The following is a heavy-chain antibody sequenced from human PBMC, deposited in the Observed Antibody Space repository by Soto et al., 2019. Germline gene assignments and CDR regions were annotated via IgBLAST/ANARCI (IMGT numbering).Heavy chain of an antibody. CDR3: AHRSRAAAGTWYFDY. V-gene: IGHV2-5*02. J-gene: IGHJ4*02. CDR1: GFSLSTSGVG. CDR2: IYWDDDK. Sequence: QITLKESSPTLVKPTQTITLTCTFSGFSLSTSGVGVGWIRQPPGKALEWIALIYWDDDKRYSPSLKSRLTITKDTSKNQVVLTMTNMDPVDTATYYCAHRSRAAAGTWYFDYWGQGTLVTVSS. D-gene: IGHD6-13*01.